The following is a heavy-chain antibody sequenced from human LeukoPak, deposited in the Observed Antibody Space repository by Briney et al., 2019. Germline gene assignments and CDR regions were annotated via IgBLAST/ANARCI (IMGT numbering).Heavy chain of an antibody. CDR1: GGSFRGYY. Sequence: SETLSLTCAVYGGSFRGYYWSWIRQPPGKGLEWIGEIHYTGATNYKPSLKSRVTISGDPSKNQVSLRVSSVTAADTAVYYCARHTTVVPPHYFDYWGQGTLVTVSS. V-gene: IGHV4-34*01. J-gene: IGHJ4*02. CDR2: IHYTGAT. CDR3: ARHTTVVPPHYFDY. D-gene: IGHD4-23*01.